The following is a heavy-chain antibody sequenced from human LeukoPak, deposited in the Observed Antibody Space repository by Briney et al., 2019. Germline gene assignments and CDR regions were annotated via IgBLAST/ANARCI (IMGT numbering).Heavy chain of an antibody. CDR1: GFTFSSYA. V-gene: IGHV3-23*01. CDR2: ISGSGGSI. CDR3: AKSQGETYYYDSSGSLFDY. Sequence: GGSLRLPCAASGFTFSSYAMSWVRQAPGKGLEWVSAISGSGGSIYYADSVKGRFTISRDNSKNTLYLQMNSLRAEDTAVYYCAKSQGETYYYDSSGSLFDYWGQGTLVTVSS. J-gene: IGHJ4*02. D-gene: IGHD3-22*01.